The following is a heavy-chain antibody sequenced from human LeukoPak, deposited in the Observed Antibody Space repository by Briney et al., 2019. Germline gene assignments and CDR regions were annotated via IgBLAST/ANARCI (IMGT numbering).Heavy chain of an antibody. V-gene: IGHV4-4*07. J-gene: IGHJ3*02. Sequence: PSETLSLTCTVSGGSISSYYWSWIRQPAGKGLEWIGRIYTSGSTNYNPSLKSRVTMSVDTPKNQFSLKLSSVTAADTAVYYCARDGYDSSGYYLSGAFDIWGQGTMVTVSS. CDR1: GGSISSYY. CDR3: ARDGYDSSGYYLSGAFDI. D-gene: IGHD3-22*01. CDR2: IYTSGST.